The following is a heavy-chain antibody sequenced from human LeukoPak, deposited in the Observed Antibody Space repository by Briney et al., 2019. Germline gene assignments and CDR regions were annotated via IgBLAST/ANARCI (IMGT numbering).Heavy chain of an antibody. CDR3: ARVWGQYYYDLCSLNAFDI. D-gene: IGHD3-22*01. V-gene: IGHV3-21*01. CDR2: ISSSSSYI. J-gene: IGHJ3*02. Sequence: PGGSLRLSCAASGFTFSSYSMNWVRQAPGKGLEWVSSISSSSSYIYYADSVKGRFTISRDNAKNSLYLQMNSLRAEDTAVYYCARVWGQYYYDLCSLNAFDIWGQGTMVTVSS. CDR1: GFTFSSYS.